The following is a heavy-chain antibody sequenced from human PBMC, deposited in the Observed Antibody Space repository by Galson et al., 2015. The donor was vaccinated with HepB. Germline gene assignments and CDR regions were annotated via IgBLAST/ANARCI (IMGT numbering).Heavy chain of an antibody. CDR1: GFTFSSYS. CDR3: ARSNYYDSPSSLDM. CDR2: ITSSSFTI. D-gene: IGHD3-22*01. V-gene: IGHV3-48*01. Sequence: SLRLSCAASGFTFSSYSMNWVRQAPGKGLEWISYITSSSFTIDYADSVKGRVTISRDNAKNSVYLQMDSLRAEDTAVYYCARSNYYDSPSSLDMWGQGTMVTVSS. J-gene: IGHJ3*02.